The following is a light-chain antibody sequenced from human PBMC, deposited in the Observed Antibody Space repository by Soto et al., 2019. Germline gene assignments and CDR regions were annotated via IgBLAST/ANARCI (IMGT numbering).Light chain of an antibody. V-gene: IGKV3-15*01. Sequence: ILLRLFPGTLRVSPGEGVTLSCRASQGIGDTLAWYQHKPGQTPRLLIYDTSARATGVPARFSGSRSGPEFTLTINCRQSEAFAIYYCQLDNYWPLTFAGGTKVDIK. CDR1: QGIGDT. CDR2: DTS. J-gene: IGKJ4*01. CDR3: QLDNYWPLT.